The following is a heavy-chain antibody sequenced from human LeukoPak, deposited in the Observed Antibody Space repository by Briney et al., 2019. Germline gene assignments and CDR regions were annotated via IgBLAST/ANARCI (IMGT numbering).Heavy chain of an antibody. V-gene: IGHV1-18*01. Sequence: ASVKVSCKASGYTFTSYGISWVRQAPGQGLEWMGWISAYNGNTNYAQKLQGRVTMTTDTSTSTVYMELSSLRSEDTAVYCCAREKQQLVPDAFDIWGQGTMVTVSS. CDR3: AREKQQLVPDAFDI. CDR1: GYTFTSYG. D-gene: IGHD6-13*01. CDR2: ISAYNGNT. J-gene: IGHJ3*02.